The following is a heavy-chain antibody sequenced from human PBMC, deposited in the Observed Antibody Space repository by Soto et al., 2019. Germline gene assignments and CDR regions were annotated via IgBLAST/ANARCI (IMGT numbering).Heavy chain of an antibody. CDR2: IKRDGSEK. D-gene: IGHD1-26*01. CDR3: ARDLWELLSSDY. J-gene: IGHJ4*02. CDR1: GFTFSSYW. V-gene: IGHV3-7*05. Sequence: SLRLSCAASGFTFSSYWMSWVRQAPGKGLEWVANIKRDGSEKYYVDSVKGRFTISRDNAKNSLYLQMNSLRAEDTAVYYCARDLWELLSSDYWGQGTLVTVSS.